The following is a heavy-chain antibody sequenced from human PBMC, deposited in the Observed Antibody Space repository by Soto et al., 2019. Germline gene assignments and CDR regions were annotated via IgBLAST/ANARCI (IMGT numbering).Heavy chain of an antibody. J-gene: IGHJ3*02. CDR3: ARSPTHRDAFDI. Sequence: ASVKVSCKASGYTFTSYYMHWVRQAPGQGLEWMGIINPSGGSTSYAQKFKGRVTMTRDTSTSTVYMELSSLRSEDTAVYYCARSPTHRDAFDIWGQGTMVTVSS. V-gene: IGHV1-46*01. CDR2: INPSGGST. CDR1: GYTFTSYY.